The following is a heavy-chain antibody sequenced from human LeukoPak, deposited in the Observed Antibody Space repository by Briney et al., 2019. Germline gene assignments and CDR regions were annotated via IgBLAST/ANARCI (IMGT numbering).Heavy chain of an antibody. J-gene: IGHJ5*02. CDR3: ARRVAAAHNWFDP. CDR1: GDSITNSY. V-gene: IGHV4-59*01. CDR2: TYHSGSS. Sequence: SSETLSLTCTVSGDSITNSYWAWIRQSPGKGLEWIGHTYHSGSSAYHPSLKSRVSMLVDTSTNQLFLNLTSVTAADTAVYYCARRVAAAHNWFDPWGQGTLVTASS. D-gene: IGHD2-15*01.